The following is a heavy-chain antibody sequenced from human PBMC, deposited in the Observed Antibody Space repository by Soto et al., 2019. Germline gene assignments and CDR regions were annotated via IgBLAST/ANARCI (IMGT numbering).Heavy chain of an antibody. CDR3: ATQPTALSNYYRGGAFDF. CDR1: GGSISSSSYC. V-gene: IGHV4-61*05. Sequence: PSESLSLTCTVSGGSISSSSYCWAWIRQPPGKRLEWIGYVHNSGSTNYNPSLKSRVTTAADTSKNQFSLKLTSVTAADTAIYYCATQPTALSNYYRGGAFDFWGQGTMVTVSS. J-gene: IGHJ3*01. CDR2: VHNSGST. D-gene: IGHD4-4*01.